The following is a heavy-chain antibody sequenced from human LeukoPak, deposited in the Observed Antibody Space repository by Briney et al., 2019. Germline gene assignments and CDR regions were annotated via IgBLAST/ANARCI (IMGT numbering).Heavy chain of an antibody. J-gene: IGHJ2*01. CDR2: FYSGGST. D-gene: IGHD3-22*01. V-gene: IGHV3-53*01. CDR3: ARDGYYDSSGLGGFDL. CDR1: GFTLSSNY. Sequence: GGSLRLSCAASGFTLSSNYMSWVRQAPGKGLEWVSAFYSGGSTYYADSVKGRFTISRDNSKNTLYLEMNSLRAEDTAVYYCARDGYYDSSGLGGFDLWGRGTLVTVSS.